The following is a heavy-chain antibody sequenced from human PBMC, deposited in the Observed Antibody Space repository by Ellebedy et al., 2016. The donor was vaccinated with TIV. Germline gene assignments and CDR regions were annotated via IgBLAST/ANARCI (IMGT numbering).Heavy chain of an antibody. V-gene: IGHV3-23*01. CDR1: GFTFSSYA. D-gene: IGHD2-21*02. CDR3: ARAPTAIFAHFYYYYYYMDV. Sequence: GESLKISXEASGFTFSSYAMSWLRQAPGRRLEWVSAISGSGGSTHYVDSVRGRFTISRDNSKNTPYLQMTSLRAEDTAVYYCARAPTAIFAHFYYYYYYMDVWGKGTTVTVSS. CDR2: ISGSGGST. J-gene: IGHJ6*03.